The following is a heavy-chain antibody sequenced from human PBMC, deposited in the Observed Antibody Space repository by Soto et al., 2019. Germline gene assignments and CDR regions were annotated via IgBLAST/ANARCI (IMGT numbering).Heavy chain of an antibody. V-gene: IGHV3-21*01. CDR3: VRDRYSSSCHDY. J-gene: IGHJ4*02. Sequence: EVQLVESGGGLVKPGGSLRLSCAASGFTFSSYSMNWVRQAPGKGLEWVSSISSSSSYIFYADSVKGRFTISRDNAKNSLYLQMNSLRAKDTAVYYCVRDRYSSSCHDYWGQGTLVTVSS. CDR1: GFTFSSYS. CDR2: ISSSSSYI. D-gene: IGHD6-13*01.